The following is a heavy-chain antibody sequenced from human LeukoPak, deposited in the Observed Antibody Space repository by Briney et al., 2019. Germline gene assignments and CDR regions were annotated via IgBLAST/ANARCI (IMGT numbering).Heavy chain of an antibody. CDR2: ISSSSSYI. Sequence: PGGSLRLSCAASGFTFSSYSMNWVRQALGKGLEWVSSISSSSSYIYYADSVKGRFTISRDNAKNSLYLQMNSLRAEDTAVYYCARADFQTSDAFDIWGQGTMVTVPS. D-gene: IGHD3-3*01. J-gene: IGHJ3*02. CDR3: ARADFQTSDAFDI. CDR1: GFTFSSYS. V-gene: IGHV3-21*01.